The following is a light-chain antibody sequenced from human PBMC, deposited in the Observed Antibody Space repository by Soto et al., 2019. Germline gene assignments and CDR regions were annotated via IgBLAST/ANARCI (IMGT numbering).Light chain of an antibody. J-gene: IGKJ4*01. CDR3: QKYNSAPHT. Sequence: DIQMTQSPSSLSASVGDRVTITCRTRQDISNYLAWYQQKPGKVPKLLIYPASTLQSWVPSRFSGGGSGTDFSLTISSLQPEDVATYSCQKYNSAPHTFGGGTKVEIQ. CDR1: QDISNY. CDR2: PAS. V-gene: IGKV1-27*01.